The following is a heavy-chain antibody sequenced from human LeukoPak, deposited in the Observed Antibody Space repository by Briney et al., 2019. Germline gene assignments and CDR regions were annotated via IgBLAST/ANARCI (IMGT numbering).Heavy chain of an antibody. J-gene: IGHJ3*02. Sequence: PSETLSLTSTVSGDSISSYYWSWIRQSPGKGLEWIGSIYYTGSTYYNPSLKSRVTISVDTSKNQFSLKLSSVTAADTAVYYCARVTVTRAFDIWGQGTMVTVSS. V-gene: IGHV4-59*12. CDR3: ARVTVTRAFDI. CDR1: GDSISSYY. CDR2: IYYTGST. D-gene: IGHD3-10*01.